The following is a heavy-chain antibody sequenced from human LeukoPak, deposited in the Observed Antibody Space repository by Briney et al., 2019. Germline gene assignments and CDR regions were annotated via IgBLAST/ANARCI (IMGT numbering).Heavy chain of an antibody. CDR1: GFTFSDYY. CDR3: ARNRISAAGCVFDI. Sequence: GGSLRLSCAASGFTFSDYYMTWLRQAPGKGLEWVSNIDTSSRYTKYADSVKGRFTISRDDAKNSLYLQMNSLIAEDTAIYYCARNRISAAGCVFDIWGQGTMVTVSS. D-gene: IGHD6-13*01. V-gene: IGHV3-11*03. J-gene: IGHJ3*02. CDR2: IDTSSRYT.